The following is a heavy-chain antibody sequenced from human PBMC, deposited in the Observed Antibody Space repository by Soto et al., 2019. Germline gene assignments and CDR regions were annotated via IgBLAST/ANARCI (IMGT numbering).Heavy chain of an antibody. Sequence: GGPLRLSCAASGFTFSSYGMHWVRQAPGKGLEWVAVISYDGSNKYYADSVKGRFTISRDNSKNTLYLQMNSLRAEDTAVYYCAKDTPPRGYYDYIWGTPDYWGQGTLVTVSS. CDR2: ISYDGSNK. J-gene: IGHJ4*02. V-gene: IGHV3-30*18. D-gene: IGHD3-16*01. CDR1: GFTFSSYG. CDR3: AKDTPPRGYYDYIWGTPDY.